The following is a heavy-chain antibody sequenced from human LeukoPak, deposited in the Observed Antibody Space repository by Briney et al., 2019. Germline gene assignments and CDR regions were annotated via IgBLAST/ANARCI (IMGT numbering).Heavy chain of an antibody. CDR3: GRGRRYFDWFPPAAFDI. CDR2: ISSSSSYI. J-gene: IGHJ3*02. CDR1: GFTFSSYS. D-gene: IGHD3-9*01. V-gene: IGHV3-21*01. Sequence: GGSLRLSCAASGFTFSSYSMNWVRQAPGKGLEWVSSISSSSSYIYYADSVKGRFTISRDNAKNSLYLQMNSLIAEDTAVYYCGRGRRYFDWFPPAAFDILGQGTMVTVSS.